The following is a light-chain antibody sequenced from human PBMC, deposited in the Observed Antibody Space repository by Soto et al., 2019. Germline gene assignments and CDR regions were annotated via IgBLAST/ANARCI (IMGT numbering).Light chain of an antibody. CDR1: QSVTTY. J-gene: IGKJ4*01. CDR2: AAS. CDR3: QHSYRYPLT. V-gene: IGKV1-39*01. Sequence: IHITQLPSSLSAAVRYLVDSTSPSSQSVTTYLNWYQQKPGKAPKFFIYAASKVQSGVPSRFSGSGSGTDFTLTISSLQPDHFDTYYCQHSYRYPLTFGGGTRVDIK.